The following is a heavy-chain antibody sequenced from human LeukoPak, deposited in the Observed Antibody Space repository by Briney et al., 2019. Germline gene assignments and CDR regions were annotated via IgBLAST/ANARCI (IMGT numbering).Heavy chain of an antibody. J-gene: IGHJ5*02. CDR1: GFTFRSYA. Sequence: GGSLRLSCAASGFTFRSYAMLWVRRSPGKGLEWVAVIWYDGSNKYYADSVKGRLTISRDNSKNTMYLQMNNVRAEDTAVYYCAKDFTHYYDSRGLYPFFGAWGQGTLVTVSS. CDR2: IWYDGSNK. D-gene: IGHD3-22*01. CDR3: AKDFTHYYDSRGLYPFFGA. V-gene: IGHV3-33*06.